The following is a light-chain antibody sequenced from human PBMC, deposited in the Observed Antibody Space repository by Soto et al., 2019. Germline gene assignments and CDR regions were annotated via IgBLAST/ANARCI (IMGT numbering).Light chain of an antibody. Sequence: DIVMTQSPDSLAVSLGERVTINCKSSQSVLYSSNNENYLAWYQQKPGQTPKVLIYWASTRVSGVPDRFSCSGYGTDYTLTISSLQAEDVAFYPCHPYYCTPWTFGQGTKVESK. CDR1: QSVLYSSNNENY. J-gene: IGKJ1*01. CDR3: HPYYCTPWT. CDR2: WAS. V-gene: IGKV4-1*01.